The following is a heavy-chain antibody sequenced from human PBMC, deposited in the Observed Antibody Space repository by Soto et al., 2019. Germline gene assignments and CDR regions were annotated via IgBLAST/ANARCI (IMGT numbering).Heavy chain of an antibody. Sequence: PSETLSLICTVSGGSISSYFYIWVRQPPGKGLEWIGSVYYTGTTDYNPSLKGRVTISVDTSKTQFSLNLRSVTAADTAVYYCARDLAAVPRAFDYWGRGTLVTVSS. J-gene: IGHJ4*02. CDR3: ARDLAAVPRAFDY. CDR1: GGSISSYF. V-gene: IGHV4-59*01. D-gene: IGHD6-13*01. CDR2: VYYTGTT.